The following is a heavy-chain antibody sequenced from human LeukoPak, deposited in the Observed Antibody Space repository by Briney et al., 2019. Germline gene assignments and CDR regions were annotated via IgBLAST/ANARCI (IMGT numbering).Heavy chain of an antibody. J-gene: IGHJ4*02. CDR3: ARQFATAAADTRGYFDY. CDR2: FFVSGST. D-gene: IGHD6-25*01. CDR1: GGSISSSSDY. V-gene: IGHV4-39*01. Sequence: PSETLSLTCTVSGGSISSSSDYWGWIRHAPGKGLEWIGSFFVSGSTHYNPSLRSRATLFVDTSKNQFSLKLTSMTAADAATYFCARQFATAAADTRGYFDYWGQGTVVAVSS.